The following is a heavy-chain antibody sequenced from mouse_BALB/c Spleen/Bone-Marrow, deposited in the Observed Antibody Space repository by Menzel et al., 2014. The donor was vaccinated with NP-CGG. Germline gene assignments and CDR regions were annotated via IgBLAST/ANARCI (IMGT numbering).Heavy chain of an antibody. D-gene: IGHD1-1*01. CDR3: ARPLYYYGSSPFYAMDY. CDR1: GFAFSSYD. V-gene: IGHV5-12-1*01. Sequence: EVQVVESGGGLVKPGGSLKLSCAASGFAFSSYDMSWVRQTPEKRLEWVAYISSGGGSTYYPDTVKGRFTISRDNAENTLYLQMSSLKSEDTAMYYCARPLYYYGSSPFYAMDYWGQGTSVTVSS. J-gene: IGHJ4*01. CDR2: ISSGGGST.